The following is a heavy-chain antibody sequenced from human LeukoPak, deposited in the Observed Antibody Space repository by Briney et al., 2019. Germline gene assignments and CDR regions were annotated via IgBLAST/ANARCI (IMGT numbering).Heavy chain of an antibody. D-gene: IGHD1-26*01. CDR2: ISSSSSYI. V-gene: IGHV3-21*04. CDR1: GFTFSSYS. J-gene: IGHJ4*02. Sequence: GGSLRLSCAASGFTFSSYSMNWVRQAPGKGLEWVSSISSSSSYIYYADSVKGRFTISRDNAQNSLYLQMNSLRVEDTAVYYCVRDRGSYRPIDYWGQGTLVTVSS. CDR3: VRDRGSYRPIDY.